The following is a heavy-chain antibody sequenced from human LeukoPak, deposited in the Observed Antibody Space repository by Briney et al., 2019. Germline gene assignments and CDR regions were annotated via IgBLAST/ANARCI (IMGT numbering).Heavy chain of an antibody. V-gene: IGHV1-46*01. CDR2: INPSGGST. Sequence: ASVKVSCKASGYTFTSYYMHWVRQAPGQGLEWMGIINPSGGSTSYAQKFQGRVTMTRDTSTSTVYMELSSLRSEDTAVYYCARDPCGSGSSPYYGMDVWGKGTTVTVSS. D-gene: IGHD3-10*01. CDR3: ARDPCGSGSSPYYGMDV. CDR1: GYTFTSYY. J-gene: IGHJ6*04.